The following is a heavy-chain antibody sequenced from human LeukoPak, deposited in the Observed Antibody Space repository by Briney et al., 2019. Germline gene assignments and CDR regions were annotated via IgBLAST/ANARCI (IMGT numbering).Heavy chain of an antibody. D-gene: IGHD3-10*01. J-gene: IGHJ4*02. V-gene: IGHV3-30*02. CDR2: IRYDGSNK. Sequence: GGSLRLSCAASGFTFSTYWMSWVRQAPGKGLEWVAFIRYDGSNKYYADSVKGRFTISRDNSKNTLYLQMNSLRAEDTAVYYCARDTKSWFGESSPLDYWGQGTLVTVSS. CDR1: GFTFSTYW. CDR3: ARDTKSWFGESSPLDY.